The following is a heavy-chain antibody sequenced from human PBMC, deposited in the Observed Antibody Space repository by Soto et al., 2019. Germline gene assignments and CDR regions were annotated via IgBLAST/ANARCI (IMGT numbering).Heavy chain of an antibody. V-gene: IGHV4-59*01. J-gene: IGHJ4*02. D-gene: IGHD3-3*01. CDR3: VRVGYDIWSGYYVVDY. CDR2: IYYSGST. CDR1: GGSISSYY. Sequence: SETLSLTCTVSGGSISSYYWSWIRQPPGKGLEWIGYIYYSGSTNYNPSLKSRVTISVDTSKNQFSLKLSSVTAADTAVYYCVRVGYDIWSGYYVVDYWSQGTLVTVSS.